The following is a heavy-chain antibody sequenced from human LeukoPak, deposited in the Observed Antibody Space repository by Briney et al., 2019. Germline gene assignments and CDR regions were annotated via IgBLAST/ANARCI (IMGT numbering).Heavy chain of an antibody. D-gene: IGHD1-26*01. CDR2: ISAGNGNT. CDR1: GYTFTSYA. CDR3: ARGRSNYYGMDV. J-gene: IGHJ6*02. Sequence: ASVKVSCKASGYTFTSYAIHWVRQAPGQRLEWMGWISAGNGNTKYSQNFQGRVTFISNTSATTAFMELSSLRSEDAAVYYCARGRSNYYGMDVWGQGTTVTVSS. V-gene: IGHV1-3*01.